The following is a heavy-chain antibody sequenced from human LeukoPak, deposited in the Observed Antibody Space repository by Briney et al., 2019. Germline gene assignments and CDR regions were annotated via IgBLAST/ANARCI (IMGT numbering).Heavy chain of an antibody. CDR3: ARRKFGGVIAY. CDR2: INHSGST. D-gene: IGHD3-16*02. V-gene: IGHV4-34*01. CDR1: GGSFNGYY. J-gene: IGHJ4*02. Sequence: PSETLSLTCAVYGGSFNGYYWSWIRQPPGKGLEWIGEINHSGSTNYSPSLKSRVTLSVDTSKNQFSLRLSSVTAAHTAVYYCARRKFGGVIAYWGQGTLVTVSS.